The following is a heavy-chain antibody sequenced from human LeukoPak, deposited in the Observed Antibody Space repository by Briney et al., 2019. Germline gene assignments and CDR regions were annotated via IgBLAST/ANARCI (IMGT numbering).Heavy chain of an antibody. V-gene: IGHV3-53*01. Sequence: GGSLRLCCVASGFTVTGSYMTWVRQAPGKGLEWVSIIYRGGGTSYANSVRGRFTVSRDNSKNTLYLQMNSLRAEDTAVYYCARGASPDVWGKGTTVTVSS. J-gene: IGHJ6*04. D-gene: IGHD3-16*01. CDR1: GFTVTGSY. CDR3: ARGASPDV. CDR2: IYRGGGT.